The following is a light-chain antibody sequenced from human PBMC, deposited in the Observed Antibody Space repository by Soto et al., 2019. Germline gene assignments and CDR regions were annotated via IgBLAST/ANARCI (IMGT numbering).Light chain of an antibody. J-gene: IGLJ2*01. CDR3: SSYTTSATLI. Sequence: QSVLTQPASVSGSPGQSITISCTGTSSDVGGYKYVSWYQHHPGKAPKLMIYEVRNRPSGVSNHFSGSKSGNTASLTISGLQAEDEADYYCSSYTTSATLIFGGGTKVTVL. CDR2: EVR. V-gene: IGLV2-14*01. CDR1: SSDVGGYKY.